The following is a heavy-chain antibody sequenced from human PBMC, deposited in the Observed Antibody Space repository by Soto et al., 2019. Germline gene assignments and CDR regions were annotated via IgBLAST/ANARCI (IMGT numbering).Heavy chain of an antibody. V-gene: IGHV4-30-4*01. D-gene: IGHD5-12*01. CDR1: GASISSGDYF. CDR2: IYDSGSS. Sequence: SETLSLTCTVSGASISSGDYFWSWIRQSPGKGLEWIGYIYDSGSSYYNPSLKSRVTMSVDTSKNQFSLKLSSVTAADTAVYYCAREKGYISGPKNFDYWGQGTLVTVSS. J-gene: IGHJ4*02. CDR3: AREKGYISGPKNFDY.